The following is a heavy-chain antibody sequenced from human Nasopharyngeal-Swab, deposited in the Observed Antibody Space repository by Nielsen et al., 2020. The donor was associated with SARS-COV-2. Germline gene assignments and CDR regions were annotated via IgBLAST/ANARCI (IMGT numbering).Heavy chain of an antibody. CDR3: ATDWGSSSPFDY. CDR1: GFTFTSYA. CDR2: ISSGSSTI. Sequence: GGSLRLSCAASGFTFTSYAMNWVRHAPGKGLEWVSYISSGSSTIHYADSVKGRFTISRDNAKNSLYLQMNSLRDEDTAVYYCATDWGSSSPFDYWGQGTLVTVSS. J-gene: IGHJ4*02. V-gene: IGHV3-48*02. D-gene: IGHD6-6*01.